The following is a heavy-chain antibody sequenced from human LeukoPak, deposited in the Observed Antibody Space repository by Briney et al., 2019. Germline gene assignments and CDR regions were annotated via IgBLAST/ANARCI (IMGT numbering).Heavy chain of an antibody. CDR1: GGSISSGGYS. V-gene: IGHV4-30-2*01. CDR2: IYHSGST. Sequence: TLSLTCAVSGGSISSGGYSWSWIRQPPGQGLEWIGYIYHSGSTYYNPSLKSRVTISVDRSKNQFSLKLSSVTAADTAVYYCARLIAVAVFDYWGQGTLVTVSS. CDR3: ARLIAVAVFDY. D-gene: IGHD6-19*01. J-gene: IGHJ4*02.